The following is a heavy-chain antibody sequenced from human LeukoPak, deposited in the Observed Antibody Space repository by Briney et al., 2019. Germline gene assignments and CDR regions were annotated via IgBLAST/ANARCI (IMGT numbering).Heavy chain of an antibody. CDR2: VFSTSSYK. CDR1: GFTFSSYS. D-gene: IGHD2-8*02. V-gene: IGHV3-21*01. Sequence: GGSLRLPCAASGFTFSSYSMNWVRQAPGKGLEWVASVFSTSSYKYYADSVNGRFTISRDNAKDSLYLQMNSLRAEDTAVYYCVRDPTYWSYYFDYWGQGILVTVSS. CDR3: VRDPTYWSYYFDY. J-gene: IGHJ4*02.